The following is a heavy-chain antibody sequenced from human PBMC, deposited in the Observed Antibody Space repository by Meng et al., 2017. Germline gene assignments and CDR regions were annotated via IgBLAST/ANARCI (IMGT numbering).Heavy chain of an antibody. CDR3: ARKLTVVTPTDY. CDR1: GFTFNTYA. Sequence: GESLKISCAASGFTFNTYAMSWVRQAPGKGLEWVSTINGGGGSTYYADSVKGRFTMSRDNSKNTLYLEMNSLRAEDTAVYYCARKLTVVTPTDYWGQGTLVTVSS. CDR2: INGGGGST. J-gene: IGHJ4*02. D-gene: IGHD4-23*01. V-gene: IGHV3-23*01.